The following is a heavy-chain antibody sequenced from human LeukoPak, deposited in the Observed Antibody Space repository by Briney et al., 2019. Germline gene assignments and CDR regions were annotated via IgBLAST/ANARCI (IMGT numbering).Heavy chain of an antibody. CDR2: ISYDGSNK. V-gene: IGHV3-30*14. J-gene: IGHJ4*02. CDR1: GFTFSTYA. Sequence: GGSLRLSCAASGFTFSTYAMHWVRQAPGKGLEWVAVISYDGSNKYYADSVKGRFTISRDNSKNTLYLQMNSLRAEDTAVYYCARGWLSWSATFDYWGQGTLVTVSS. D-gene: IGHD6-13*01. CDR3: ARGWLSWSATFDY.